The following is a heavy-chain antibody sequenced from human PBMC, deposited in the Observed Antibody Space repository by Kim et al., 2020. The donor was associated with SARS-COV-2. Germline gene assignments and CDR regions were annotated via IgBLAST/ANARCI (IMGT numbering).Heavy chain of an antibody. Sequence: SETLSLTCSVSGASVSSDFWSWMRQPPGKGLEWIGFIYYTGSTNYNPSLKSRVTISLDTSKNQFSLTLNSVTAADTATYYCARGDGSAFSYVLFDYWGQGTLVTVSS. V-gene: IGHV4-59*02. D-gene: IGHD3-22*01. CDR3: ARGDGSAFSYVLFDY. J-gene: IGHJ4*02. CDR1: GASVSSDF. CDR2: IYYTGST.